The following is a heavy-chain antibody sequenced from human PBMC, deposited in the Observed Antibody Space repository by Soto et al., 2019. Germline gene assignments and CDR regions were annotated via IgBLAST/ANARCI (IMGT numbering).Heavy chain of an antibody. D-gene: IGHD1-26*01. J-gene: IGHJ3*02. CDR2: IVVGSGNT. V-gene: IGHV1-58*02. Sequence: ASVKVSCKASGFTFTSSAMQWVRQARGQRLEWIGWIVVGSGNTNYAQKFQERVTITRDMSTSTAYMELSSLRSEDTAVYYCAAELVGATAFDIWGQGTMVTVSS. CDR1: GFTFTSSA. CDR3: AAELVGATAFDI.